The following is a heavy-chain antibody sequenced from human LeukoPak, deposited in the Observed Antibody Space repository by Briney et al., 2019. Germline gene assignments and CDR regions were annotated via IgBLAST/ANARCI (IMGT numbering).Heavy chain of an antibody. D-gene: IGHD1-26*01. CDR1: GGSISSYY. CDR2: IYYSGSS. Sequence: ADTLSLTCTVSGGSISSYYWSWIRQPPGKGLEWIGYIYYSGSSNYNPSRKSRGPISIDTSKKQLSLKLSSVTAADTAVYYCERSHYVYAFDIWGQGTMVTVSS. CDR3: ERSHYVYAFDI. J-gene: IGHJ3*02. V-gene: IGHV4-59*08.